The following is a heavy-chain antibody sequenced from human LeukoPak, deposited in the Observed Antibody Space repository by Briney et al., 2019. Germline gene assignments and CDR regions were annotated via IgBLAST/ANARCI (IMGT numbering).Heavy chain of an antibody. J-gene: IGHJ2*01. CDR1: GFTVSSNY. CDR2: IYSDGTT. CDR3: ARDQMDTAAVGILYWYFDL. Sequence: GGSLRLSCAASGFTVSSNYMSWVRQAPGKGLEWVSVIYSDGTTKYADALKGRFTISRDNSNNTLYLQMNSLRAEDTAVYYCARDQMDTAAVGILYWYFDLWGRGTLVTVSS. V-gene: IGHV3-53*01. D-gene: IGHD5-18*01.